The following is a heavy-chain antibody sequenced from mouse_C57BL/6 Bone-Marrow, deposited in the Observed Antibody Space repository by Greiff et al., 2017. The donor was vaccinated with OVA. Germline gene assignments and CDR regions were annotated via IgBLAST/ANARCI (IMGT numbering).Heavy chain of an antibody. V-gene: IGHV1-74*01. CDR3: AMTGMGKPAWFAY. Sequence: VQLQQSGAELVKPGASVKVSCKASGYTFTSYWMHWVKQRPGQGLEWIGRIHPSDSDTNYNQKFKGKATLTVDKSSSTAYMQLSSLTSEDSAVYYCAMTGMGKPAWFAYWGQGTLGTVSA. D-gene: IGHD2-1*01. CDR1: GYTFTSYW. CDR2: IHPSDSDT. J-gene: IGHJ3*01.